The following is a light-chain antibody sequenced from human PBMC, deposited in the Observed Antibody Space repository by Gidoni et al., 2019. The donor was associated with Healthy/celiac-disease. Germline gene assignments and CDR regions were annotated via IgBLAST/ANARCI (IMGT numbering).Light chain of an antibody. J-gene: IGKJ1*01. CDR3: QQYNSYSLA. V-gene: IGKV1-5*03. CDR2: KAS. CDR1: HSISSW. Sequence: DIQMTQSPSTLSASVGDRVTITCRASHSISSWLAWYQQKPGKAPKLLIYKASSLESGVPSRFSGSGSETEFTLTISSLQPDDFATYYCQQYNSYSLAFGQGTKVEIK.